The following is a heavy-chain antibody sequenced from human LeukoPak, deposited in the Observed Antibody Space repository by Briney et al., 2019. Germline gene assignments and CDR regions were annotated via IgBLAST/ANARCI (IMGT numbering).Heavy chain of an antibody. CDR2: IRSKRYGGAT. CDR1: GFTFGDYA. Sequence: PGGSLRLSCTASGFTFGDYAMSWVRQAPGKGLEWVSFIRSKRYGGATEYAASVKGRFTISRDDSKSVAYLHMNSLKTEDTAVYYCPRDILSGWYYFDFWGQGTLVTVSS. J-gene: IGHJ4*02. V-gene: IGHV3-49*04. CDR3: PRDILSGWYYFDF. D-gene: IGHD6-19*01.